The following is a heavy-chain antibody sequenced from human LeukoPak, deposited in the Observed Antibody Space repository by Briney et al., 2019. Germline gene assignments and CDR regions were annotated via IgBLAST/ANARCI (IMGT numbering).Heavy chain of an antibody. J-gene: IGHJ4*02. CDR1: GFSLRSDG. D-gene: IGHD2-2*01. CDR3: ARDKFPYIGYCSSTTCDAGFDY. Sequence: GSLRLSCAASGFSLRSDGMHWVPQAPGKGRESGAVIWNEGSNKYYADSVKGRFTISRDNSKNTLSLETNILRADDTAVYSYARDKFPYIGYCSSTTCDAGFDYWGKGTLVTVSS. CDR2: IWNEGSNK. V-gene: IGHV3-33*01.